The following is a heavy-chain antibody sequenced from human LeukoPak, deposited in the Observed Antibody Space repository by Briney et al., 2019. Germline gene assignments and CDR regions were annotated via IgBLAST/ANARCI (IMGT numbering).Heavy chain of an antibody. D-gene: IGHD5-24*01. J-gene: IGHJ4*01. V-gene: IGHV3-74*01. CDR3: VGDNAYTFDY. Sequence: QPGGSLRLSCAVSGFKFSSYWMNWVRQLPGKGLMWVAHINTNGDSANYADSVKGRFTISRDNAKSTLSLQMNSLRAEDTAIYYCVGDNAYTFDYWGQGTLVTVSS. CDR1: GFKFSSYW. CDR2: INTNGDSA.